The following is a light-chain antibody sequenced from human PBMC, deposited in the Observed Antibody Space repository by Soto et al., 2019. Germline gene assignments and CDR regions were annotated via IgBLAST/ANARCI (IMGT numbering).Light chain of an antibody. CDR2: DAS. V-gene: IGKV1-33*01. Sequence: DIQMTQSPSSLSASVGERVTITCQASQDIGNYLNWYQQRPGKAPKLLILDASSLDTGVPSRFSGSGSGTDFTLTISCLQSEDLATYYCQQYYSFPLTFGGGAKVDIK. CDR1: QDIGNY. J-gene: IGKJ4*01. CDR3: QQYYSFPLT.